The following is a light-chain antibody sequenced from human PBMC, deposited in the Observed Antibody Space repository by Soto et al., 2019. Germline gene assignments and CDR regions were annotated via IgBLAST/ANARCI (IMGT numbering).Light chain of an antibody. Sequence: QSVLTQPPSVSGAPGQRVTISCTGSSSNIGAGYEVHWYQQLPGTAPKLLIYVNNNRPPGVPDRISGSKSGTSVSLAITGLRAEDEADYYCLSYDSSLGVVFGGGTKLTVL. CDR1: SSNIGAGYE. CDR3: LSYDSSLGVV. J-gene: IGLJ3*02. CDR2: VNN. V-gene: IGLV1-40*01.